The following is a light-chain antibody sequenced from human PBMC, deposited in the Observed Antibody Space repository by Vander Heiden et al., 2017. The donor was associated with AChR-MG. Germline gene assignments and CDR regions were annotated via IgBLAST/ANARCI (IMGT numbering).Light chain of an antibody. J-gene: IGLJ3*02. CDR1: SNDNVGYNY. V-gene: IGLV2-14*03. CDR2: AVH. Sequence: ALPQPASLSGSPGQSITISCSGTSNDNVGYNYASWYQQPPGKVPQLIFYAVHRRPSGIAHRFSCSQSGNTASLTIAGLQAEDEADYYCSSDTSDNTVVFGGGTKVTVL. CDR3: SSDTSDNTVV.